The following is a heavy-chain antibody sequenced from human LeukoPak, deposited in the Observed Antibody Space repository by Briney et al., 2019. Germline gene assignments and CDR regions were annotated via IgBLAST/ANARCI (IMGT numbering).Heavy chain of an antibody. CDR1: GGSISSYY. J-gene: IGHJ4*02. Sequence: SETLSLTCTVSGGSISSYYWSWIRQPPGKGLEWIGYIYYSGSTSYNPSLKSRVTISVDTSKNQFSLKLSSVTAADTAVYYCAREVSMIVFDYWGQGTLVTVSS. CDR3: AREVSMIVFDY. CDR2: IYYSGST. V-gene: IGHV4-59*01. D-gene: IGHD3-22*01.